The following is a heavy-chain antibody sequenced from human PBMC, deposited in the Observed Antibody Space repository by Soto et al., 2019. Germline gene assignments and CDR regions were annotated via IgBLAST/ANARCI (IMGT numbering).Heavy chain of an antibody. V-gene: IGHV3-33*01. CDR2: IWYDGSNK. J-gene: IGHJ6*02. D-gene: IGHD3-10*01. CDR3: ARDRLLWFGELFFTNYYYYGMDV. Sequence: GGSLRLSCAASGFTFSSYGMHWVRQAPGKGLEWVAVIWYDGSNKYYADSVKGRFTISRDNSKNTLYLQMNSLRAEDTAVYYCARDRLLWFGELFFTNYYYYGMDVWGQGTTVTVSS. CDR1: GFTFSSYG.